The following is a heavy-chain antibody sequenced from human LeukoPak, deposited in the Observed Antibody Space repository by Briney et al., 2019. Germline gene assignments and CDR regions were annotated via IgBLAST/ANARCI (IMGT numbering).Heavy chain of an antibody. D-gene: IGHD7-27*01. CDR3: ARLNWVRYYYYGMDV. CDR2: INHRGST. Sequence: SETLSLTCAVYGGSFSGYYWSWIRQPPGKGLEWIGEINHRGSTNYNPSLKSRVTISVDTSKNQFSLKLSSVTAADTAVYYCARLNWVRYYYYGMDVWGQGTTVTVSS. V-gene: IGHV4-34*01. CDR1: GGSFSGYY. J-gene: IGHJ6*02.